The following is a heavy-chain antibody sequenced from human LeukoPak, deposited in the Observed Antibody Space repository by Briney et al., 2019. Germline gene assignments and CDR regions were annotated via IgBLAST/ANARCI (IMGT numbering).Heavy chain of an antibody. V-gene: IGHV3-9*01. J-gene: IGHJ4*02. CDR1: GFTFDDYA. D-gene: IGHD4-11*01. CDR2: ISWNSGSI. CDR3: ARKLTD. Sequence: PGGSLRLSCGASGFTFDDYAMHWVRQAPGKGLEWVSGISWNSGSIGYADSVKGRFTISRHNSKNTLYLQMNSLRAEDTAVYYCARKLTDWGQGTLVTVSS.